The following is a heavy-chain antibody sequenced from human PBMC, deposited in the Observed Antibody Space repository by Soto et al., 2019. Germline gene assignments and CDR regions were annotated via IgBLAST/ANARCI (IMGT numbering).Heavy chain of an antibody. V-gene: IGHV4-61*01. CDR1: GGSVSSGSYY. CDR3: ARDRVYGAYYFDY. Sequence: LSLTCTVSGGSVSSGSYYWSWIRQPPGKGLEWIGYIYYSGSTNYNPSLKSRVTISVDTSKNQFSPKLSSVTAADTAVYYCARDRVYGAYYFDYWGQGTLVTVSS. J-gene: IGHJ4*02. D-gene: IGHD1-26*01. CDR2: IYYSGST.